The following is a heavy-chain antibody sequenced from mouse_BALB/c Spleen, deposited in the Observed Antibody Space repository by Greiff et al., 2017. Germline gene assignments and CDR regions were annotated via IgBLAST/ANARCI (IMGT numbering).Heavy chain of an antibody. V-gene: IGHV2-2*01. Sequence: QVQLKESGPGLVQPSQSLSITCTVSGFSLTSYGVHWVRQSPGKGLEWLGVIWSGGSTDYNAAFISRLSISKDNSKSQVFLKMNSLQTDDTARYYCARDGGSSYDYAMDYWGQGTSVTVSS. D-gene: IGHD1-1*01. CDR1: GFSLTSYG. CDR3: ARDGGSSYDYAMDY. CDR2: IWSGGST. J-gene: IGHJ4*01.